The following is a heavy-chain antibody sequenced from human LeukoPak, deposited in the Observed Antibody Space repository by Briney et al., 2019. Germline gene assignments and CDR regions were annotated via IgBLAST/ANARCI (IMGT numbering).Heavy chain of an antibody. CDR2: MNPHSGNK. Sequence: GASVKVSSKASGYTFNSYDINWVRQATGQGLEWVGWMNPHSGNKAYAQRFQGRVSLTRNTSISTAYMELSSLRSEDTAVYYCARLPYYYNSSDYALWGQGTLVTVSS. D-gene: IGHD3-22*01. CDR1: GYTFNSYD. V-gene: IGHV1-8*01. J-gene: IGHJ4*02. CDR3: ARLPYYYNSSDYAL.